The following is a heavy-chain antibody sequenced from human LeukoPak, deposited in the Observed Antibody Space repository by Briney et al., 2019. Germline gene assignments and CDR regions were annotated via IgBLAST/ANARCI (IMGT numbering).Heavy chain of an antibody. CDR2: IYTSGTTT. J-gene: IGHJ6*03. Sequence: SETLSLTCTVSDDPINSGVYYWNWIRQPAGKGLEWIGHIYTSGTTTNSNPSLKSRVAISLDTSKNHFSIKLSSVTAADTAVHYCARAKKRSGRSRNFYLDVWGKGTTVTVSS. V-gene: IGHV4-61*09. D-gene: IGHD1-26*01. CDR3: ARAKKRSGRSRNFYLDV. CDR1: DDPINSGVYY.